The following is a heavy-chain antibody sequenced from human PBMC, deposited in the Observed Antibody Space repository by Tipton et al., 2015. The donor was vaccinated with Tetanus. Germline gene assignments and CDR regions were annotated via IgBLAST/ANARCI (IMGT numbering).Heavy chain of an antibody. Sequence: SLRLSCAASGFTFSNYAMAWVRQAPGKGLEWVSGISVRGSHTYYADPVKGRFSISRDNSKNTVYLQMNSLRDEDTAVYYCARGAIQPLDYWGQGTLVTVSS. CDR3: ARGAIQPLDY. V-gene: IGHV3-23*01. D-gene: IGHD2-2*01. J-gene: IGHJ4*02. CDR2: ISVRGSHT. CDR1: GFTFSNYA.